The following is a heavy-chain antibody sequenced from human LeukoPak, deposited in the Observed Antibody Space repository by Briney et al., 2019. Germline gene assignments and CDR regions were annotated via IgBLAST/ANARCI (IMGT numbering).Heavy chain of an antibody. D-gene: IGHD2-8*01. CDR2: INPSGGST. Sequence: ASVKVSCKTSGYTFTSYYMHWVRQAPGQGLEWMGIINPSGGSTSYAQKFQGRVTMTRDTPTNTVYMELSSLRTEDTAVYYCASVYLYGMDVWGQGTTVTVSS. CDR1: GYTFTSYY. CDR3: ASVYLYGMDV. V-gene: IGHV1-46*01. J-gene: IGHJ6*02.